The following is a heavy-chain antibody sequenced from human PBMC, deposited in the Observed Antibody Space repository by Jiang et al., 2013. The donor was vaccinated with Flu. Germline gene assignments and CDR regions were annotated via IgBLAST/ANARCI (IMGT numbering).Heavy chain of an antibody. J-gene: IGHJ3*02. CDR1: GGSISSYY. D-gene: IGHD3-22*01. Sequence: SGSGLVKPSETLSLTCTVSGGSISSYYWSWIRQPPGKGLEWIGYIYYSGSTTYNPSLKSRVTMSVDTSQNQFSLKLSSVTAADTAVYYCARDRNYYDNSGYSYAFDIWGQGTMVTVSS. CDR3: ARDRNYYDNSGYSYAFDI. V-gene: IGHV4-59*01. CDR2: IYYSGST.